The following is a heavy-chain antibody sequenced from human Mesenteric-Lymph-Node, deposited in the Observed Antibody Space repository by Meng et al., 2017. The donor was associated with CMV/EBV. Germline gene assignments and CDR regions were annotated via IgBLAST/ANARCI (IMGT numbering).Heavy chain of an antibody. V-gene: IGHV3-7*03. D-gene: IGHD6-13*01. CDR3: AKDTGSSWPRYLDY. CDR1: GFTFSSYW. J-gene: IGHJ4*02. Sequence: GESLKISCAASGFTFSSYWMSWVRQAPGKGLEWVANIMQDGTEKYYVHSVKGRFTISRDNAKNSLYLQMNSLRDDDTALYYCAKDTGSSWPRYLDYWGQGTLVTVSS. CDR2: IMQDGTEK.